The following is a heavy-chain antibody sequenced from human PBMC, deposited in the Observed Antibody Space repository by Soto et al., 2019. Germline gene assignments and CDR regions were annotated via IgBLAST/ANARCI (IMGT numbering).Heavy chain of an antibody. CDR3: ARDHPHPLKAGAGTFWLVDYYYYGMDV. J-gene: IGHJ6*02. D-gene: IGHD6-19*01. V-gene: IGHV3-30-3*01. CDR1: GFTFSSYA. CDR2: ISYDGSNK. Sequence: QVQLVESGGGVVQPGRSLRLSCAASGFTFSSYAMHRVRQAPGKGLEWVAVISYDGSNKYYADSVKGRFTISRDNSKNTLYPQMNSLRAEDTAVYYCARDHPHPLKAGAGTFWLVDYYYYGMDVWGQGTTVTVSS.